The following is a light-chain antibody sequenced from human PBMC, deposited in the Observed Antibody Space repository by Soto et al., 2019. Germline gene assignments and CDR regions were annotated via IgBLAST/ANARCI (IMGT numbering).Light chain of an antibody. J-gene: IGKJ4*01. CDR1: QSVGTF. Sequence: IELTQSPDTLSLSAGERATLSCRASQSVGTFLAWYQQKPGQAPRLLISHASNRATGIPPRFSGSGSGTDFTLTIDSLEPEDFGVYYCQQRSDWPLTFGGGTKVETK. V-gene: IGKV3-11*01. CDR2: HAS. CDR3: QQRSDWPLT.